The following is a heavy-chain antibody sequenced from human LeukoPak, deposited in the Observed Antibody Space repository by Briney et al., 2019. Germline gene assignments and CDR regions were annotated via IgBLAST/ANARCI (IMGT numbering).Heavy chain of an antibody. CDR2: ISYDGSDK. V-gene: IGHV3-30*04. CDR3: ARDSDSSGWLGY. J-gene: IGHJ4*02. D-gene: IGHD6-19*01. CDR1: GYTFSSYT. Sequence: SCKASGYTFSSYTMHWVRQAPGKGLEWVAVISYDGSDKYYADSVKGRFTISRDNSKNTLYLQMNSLRVEDTAVYYCARDSDSSGWLGYWGQGTLVTVSS.